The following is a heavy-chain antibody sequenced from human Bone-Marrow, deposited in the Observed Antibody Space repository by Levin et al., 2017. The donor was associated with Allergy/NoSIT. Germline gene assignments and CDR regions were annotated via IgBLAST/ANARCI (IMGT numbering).Heavy chain of an antibody. V-gene: IGHV3-66*01. D-gene: IGHD5-12*01. J-gene: IGHJ4*02. CDR3: ARDDVVATNH. Sequence: ETLSLTCAASGFTISTNYMSWVRQVPGKGLEWVSIIHSGGRKNYADSVKGRFTISRDNYNNTLYLQMNSLRGEETAIYYCARDDVVATNHWGQGTLVIVSS. CDR1: GFTISTNY. CDR2: IHSGGRK.